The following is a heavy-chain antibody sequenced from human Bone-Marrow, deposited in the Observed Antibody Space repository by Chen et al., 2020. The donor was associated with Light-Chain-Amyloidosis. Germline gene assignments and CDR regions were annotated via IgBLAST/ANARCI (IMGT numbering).Heavy chain of an antibody. V-gene: IGHV3-30*03. CDR1: XXXXSSYA. CDR2: ISYDGSRV. Sequence: VESGGGVVQPGRSLXXXCAXXXXXXSSYAMYWVRQAPGKGLEWLAFISYDGSRVSYAGSLKGRFTISRDQSKRKLYLXXXXXXXXXTALYYCARERDGRGLDYWGQGTLV. D-gene: IGHD2-21*01. CDR3: ARERDGRGLDY. J-gene: IGHJ4*02.